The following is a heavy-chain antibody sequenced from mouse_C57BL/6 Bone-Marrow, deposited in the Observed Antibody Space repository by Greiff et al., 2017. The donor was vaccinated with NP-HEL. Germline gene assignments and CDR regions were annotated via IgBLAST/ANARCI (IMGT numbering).Heavy chain of an antibody. D-gene: IGHD1-1*01. J-gene: IGHJ1*03. V-gene: IGHV1-52*01. CDR3: ARFYYGSRGDFDV. CDR1: GYTFTSYW. CDR2: IDPSDSET. Sequence: VQLQQSGAELVRPGSSVKLSCKASGYTFTSYWMHWVKQRPIQGLEWIGTIDPSDSETHYNQKFKDKATLPVDKSSSTAYMQLSSLTSEDSAVYYCARFYYGSRGDFDVWGTGTTVTVSS.